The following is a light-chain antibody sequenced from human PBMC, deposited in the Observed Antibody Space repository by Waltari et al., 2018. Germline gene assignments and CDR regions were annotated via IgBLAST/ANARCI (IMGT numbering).Light chain of an antibody. J-gene: IGLJ3*02. CDR2: DGS. Sequence: QSALPQPASVSGFPGQSITISCTGTSSDVGSYNLVSWYQQYPGKAPQLMIYDGSKRPSGVSNRLSGSKSGNTASLTISGLQAEDEADYYCCSYADSSTLVFGGGTKLTIL. CDR3: CSYADSSTLV. V-gene: IGLV2-23*01. CDR1: SSDVGSYNL.